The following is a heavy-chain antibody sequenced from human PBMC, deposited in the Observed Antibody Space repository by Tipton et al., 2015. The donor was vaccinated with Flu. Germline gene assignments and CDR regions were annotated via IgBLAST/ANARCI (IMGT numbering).Heavy chain of an antibody. D-gene: IGHD5-12*01. CDR1: GFTFSSYG. Sequence: QVQLVQSGGGVVQPGRSLRLSCAASGFTFSSYGMHWVRQAPGKGLEWVAVIWYDGSNKYYADSVKGRFTISRDNSKNTLYLQMNSLRAEDKAVYYCTKGGSCASYDVDVCGHRATLLVSS. CDR2: IWYDGSNK. J-gene: IGHJ6*02. V-gene: IGHV3-33*06. CDR3: TKGGSCASYDVDV.